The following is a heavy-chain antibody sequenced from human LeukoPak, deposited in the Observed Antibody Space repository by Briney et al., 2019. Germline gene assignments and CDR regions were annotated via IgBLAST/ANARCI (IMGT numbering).Heavy chain of an antibody. V-gene: IGHV3-21*01. CDR3: ARDLWDH. J-gene: IGHJ4*02. CDR1: GFTFSTYT. Sequence: GGSLRLSCAASGFTFSTYTMIWVRQAPGKGLEWVSSITSAGNFIYYADSLRGRFTVSGDNAKNSLYLQMNRLRAEDTAMYYCARDLWDHWGQGTLVTVSS. CDR2: ITSAGNFI.